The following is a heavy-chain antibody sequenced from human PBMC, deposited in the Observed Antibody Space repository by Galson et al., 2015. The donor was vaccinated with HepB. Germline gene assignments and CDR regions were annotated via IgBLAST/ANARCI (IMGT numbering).Heavy chain of an antibody. V-gene: IGHV4-59*01. CDR3: ASVSKVAGPYSTEFDY. CDR1: GGSISSYY. D-gene: IGHD6-19*01. J-gene: IGHJ4*02. Sequence: SETLSLTCTVSGGSISSYYWSWIRQPPGKGLEWIGYIYYSGSTNYNPSLKSRVTLSVDTSKNQFSLKLSSVTAADTAVYYCASVSKVAGPYSTEFDYWGQGTLVTVSS. CDR2: IYYSGST.